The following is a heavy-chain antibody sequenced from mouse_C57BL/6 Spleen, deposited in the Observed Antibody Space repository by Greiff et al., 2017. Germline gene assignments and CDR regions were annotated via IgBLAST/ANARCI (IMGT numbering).Heavy chain of an antibody. V-gene: IGHV5-9*04. CDR1: GFTFSSYT. D-gene: IGHD2-3*01. CDR3: ARQAYDARMDY. Sequence: EVQVVESGGGLVKPGGSLKLSCAASGFTFSSYTMSWVRQTPEKRLEWVATISGGGGNTYYPDSVKGRFTISRDNAKNTLDLQMSSLRSEDTAVYYCARQAYDARMDYWGQGTSVTVSS. J-gene: IGHJ4*01. CDR2: ISGGGGNT.